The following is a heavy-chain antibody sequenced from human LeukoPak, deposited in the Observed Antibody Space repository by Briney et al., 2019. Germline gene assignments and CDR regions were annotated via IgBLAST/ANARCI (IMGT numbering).Heavy chain of an antibody. CDR2: INHSGST. CDR1: GWTFSGYY. J-gene: IGHJ6*03. V-gene: IGHV4-34*01. Sequence: SETLSLTCAVYGWTFSGYYWRWIRQPPGKRLEWMGEINHSGSTNYNPPLQRRVTISVVKTKNQFSLKSSSVTAADTAVYYCASGRCSSGYYYDRNYYYYMDVWGKGTTVTVSS. D-gene: IGHD3-22*01. CDR3: ASGRCSSGYYYDRNYYYYMDV.